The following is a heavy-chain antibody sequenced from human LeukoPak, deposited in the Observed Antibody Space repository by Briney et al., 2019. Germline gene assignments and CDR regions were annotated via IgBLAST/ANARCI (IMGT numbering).Heavy chain of an antibody. Sequence: SETLSLTCAVYGGSFSGYYWSWIRQPPGKGLEWIGEINHSGSTNYNPSLKSRVTISVDTSKNQFSLKLSSVTAADTAVYYCARGKPYNVLLRFGELPPGFDPWGQGTLVTVSS. V-gene: IGHV4-34*01. D-gene: IGHD3-10*01. CDR2: INHSGST. CDR3: ARGKPYNVLLRFGELPPGFDP. J-gene: IGHJ5*02. CDR1: GGSFSGYY.